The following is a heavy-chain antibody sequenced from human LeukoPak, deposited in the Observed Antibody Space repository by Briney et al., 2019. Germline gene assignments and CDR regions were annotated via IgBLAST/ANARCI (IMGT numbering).Heavy chain of an antibody. J-gene: IGHJ4*02. CDR2: IYSGGST. CDR3: ARRAGAYSHPYDY. CDR1: GLTVSSNS. V-gene: IGHV3-53*01. Sequence: PGGSLRLSCAASGLTVSSNSMSWVRQAPGKGLEWVSFIYSGGSTYYADSVKGRFTISRANSKNTLYLQMNSLRADDTAVYYCARRAGAYSHPYDYWGQGTLVTVSS. D-gene: IGHD4/OR15-4a*01.